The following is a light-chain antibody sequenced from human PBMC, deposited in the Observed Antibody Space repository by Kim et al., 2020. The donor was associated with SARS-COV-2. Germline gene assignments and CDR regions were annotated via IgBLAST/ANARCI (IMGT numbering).Light chain of an antibody. CDR3: QSYNRSNVV. Sequence: RTVTITCTRSSGSIDDNYVQWYQQRPGGVPTAVIYEDDQRPSGVSDRFSGSIDNSSNSASLTSSGLKTEDEADYYCQSYNRSNVVFGGGTQLTVL. V-gene: IGLV6-57*03. CDR2: EDD. CDR1: SGSIDDNY. J-gene: IGLJ2*01.